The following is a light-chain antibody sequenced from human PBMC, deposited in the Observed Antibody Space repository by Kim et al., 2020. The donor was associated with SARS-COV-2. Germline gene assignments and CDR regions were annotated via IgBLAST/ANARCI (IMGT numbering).Light chain of an antibody. Sequence: QSASMGDRVTITCRASQTINSWFAWYQQKPGKAPKLLIYKASNLESGVPSRFSGSGSGTEFTLTISSLQPDDFATYYCHQYNSYSTFGQGTKLEI. CDR2: KAS. J-gene: IGKJ2*01. CDR3: HQYNSYST. CDR1: QTINSW. V-gene: IGKV1-5*03.